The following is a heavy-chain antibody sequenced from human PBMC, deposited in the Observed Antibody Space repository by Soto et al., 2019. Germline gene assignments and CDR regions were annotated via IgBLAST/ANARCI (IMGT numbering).Heavy chain of an antibody. Sequence: QVQLQESGPGLVKPSETLSLTCTVSGGSISSYYWSWIRQPPGKGLEWIGYIYYSGITNYNPSLKSRFTSSVDTSKNQLSLKLSSVTAADTAVYYCARYKSNYYYGMDVWGQGTTVTVS. CDR3: ARYKSNYYYGMDV. CDR2: IYYSGIT. D-gene: IGHD1-20*01. CDR1: GGSISSYY. J-gene: IGHJ6*02. V-gene: IGHV4-59*01.